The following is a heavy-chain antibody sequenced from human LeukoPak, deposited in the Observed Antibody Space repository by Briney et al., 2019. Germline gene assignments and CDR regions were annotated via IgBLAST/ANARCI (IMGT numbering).Heavy chain of an antibody. CDR3: ARVGSNYDYVWGSYPFYYYYYMDV. D-gene: IGHD3-16*02. CDR2: INSDGSST. Sequence: GGSLRLSCAASGFTFSSYWMHWVRHAPGKGLVWVSRINSDGSSTSYADSVKGRFTISRDNAKNTLYLQMNSLRAEDTAVYYCARVGSNYDYVWGSYPFYYYYYMDVWGKGTTVTVSS. J-gene: IGHJ6*03. CDR1: GFTFSSYW. V-gene: IGHV3-74*01.